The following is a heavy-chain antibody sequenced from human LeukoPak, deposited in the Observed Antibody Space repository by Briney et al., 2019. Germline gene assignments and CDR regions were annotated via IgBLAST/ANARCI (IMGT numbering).Heavy chain of an antibody. J-gene: IGHJ4*02. CDR1: GYTFTSYY. CDR3: ASGKIIMIVDPRVYFDY. Sequence: GASVKVSCKAFGYTFTSYYMHWVRQAPGQGLEWMGIINPSGGSSSYAQKFQGRVTMTRDPSTSTVYMELSSLRSEDTAVYYCASGKIIMIVDPRVYFDYWGQGTLVTVSS. V-gene: IGHV1-46*01. D-gene: IGHD3-22*01. CDR2: INPSGGSS.